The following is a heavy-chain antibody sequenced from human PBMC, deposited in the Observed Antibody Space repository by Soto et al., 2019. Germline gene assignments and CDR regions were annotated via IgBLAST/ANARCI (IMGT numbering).Heavy chain of an antibody. D-gene: IGHD2-15*01. CDR2: IWYDGSNK. CDR3: ARDLGHRSPIDYGMDV. Sequence: QVQLVESGGGVVQPGRSLRLSCAASGFTFSSYGMHWVRQAPGKGLEWVAVIWYDGSNKYYADSVKGRFTISRDNSKNPLYLQMKRLRAEDTAVYYCARDLGHRSPIDYGMDVWGQGTTVTVSS. CDR1: GFTFSSYG. V-gene: IGHV3-33*01. J-gene: IGHJ6*01.